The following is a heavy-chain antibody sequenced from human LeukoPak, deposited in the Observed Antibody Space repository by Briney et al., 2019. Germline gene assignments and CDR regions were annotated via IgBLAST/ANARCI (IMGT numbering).Heavy chain of an antibody. CDR2: MSYDGSNK. V-gene: IGHV3-30*19. J-gene: IGHJ4*02. Sequence: PGGSLRLSCAASEFTFSSYGMHWVRQAPGKGLEWVAVMSYDGSNKYYADSVRGRFTISRDNSKSTLYLQMNSLRVEDTAVYYCAREQYGQHYLDYWGQGTLVTVSS. CDR1: EFTFSSYG. D-gene: IGHD2-8*01. CDR3: AREQYGQHYLDY.